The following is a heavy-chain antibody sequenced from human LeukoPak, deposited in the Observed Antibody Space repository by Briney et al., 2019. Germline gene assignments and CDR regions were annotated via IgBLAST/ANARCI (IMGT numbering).Heavy chain of an antibody. CDR1: GFTVSSNY. V-gene: IGHV3-53*01. CDR3: ARGVYSSGWFDN. Sequence: GGSLRLSCAASGFTVSSNYMTWVRQAPGKGLEWLSVLYSGGDTYYAESVKGRFTISRDNSKNTLYLQLSSLRAEDTAVYYCARGVYSSGWFDNWGQGTLVTVSS. D-gene: IGHD6-19*01. CDR2: LYSGGDT. J-gene: IGHJ4*02.